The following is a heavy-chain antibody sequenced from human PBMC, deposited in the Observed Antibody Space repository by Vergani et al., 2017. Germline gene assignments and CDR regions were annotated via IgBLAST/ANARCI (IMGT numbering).Heavy chain of an antibody. CDR2: ISGSDGST. Sequence: EVQLLGSGGGLVQPGGSLRLSCAASGFTFSSYAMSWVRQAPGKGLEWVSTISGSDGSTYYADSVKGRFTISRDNSKNTLFLQMNSLRAEDTAVYYCAKDRYNSAYYYFDYWGQGTLATVSS. J-gene: IGHJ4*02. V-gene: IGHV3-23*01. CDR3: AKDRYNSAYYYFDY. CDR1: GFTFSSYA. D-gene: IGHD6-19*01.